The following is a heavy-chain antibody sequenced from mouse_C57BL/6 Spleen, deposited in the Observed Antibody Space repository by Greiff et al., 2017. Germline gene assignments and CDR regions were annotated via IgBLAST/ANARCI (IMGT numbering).Heavy chain of an antibody. Sequence: QVHVKQPGAELVRPGSSVKLSCKASGYTFTSYWMHWVKQRPIQGLEWIGNIDPSDSETHYNQKFKDKATLTVDKSSSTAYMQLSSLTSEDSAVYYCARMRDPYAMDYWGQGTSVTVSS. V-gene: IGHV1-52*01. CDR2: IDPSDSET. CDR3: ARMRDPYAMDY. J-gene: IGHJ4*01. D-gene: IGHD3-3*01. CDR1: GYTFTSYW.